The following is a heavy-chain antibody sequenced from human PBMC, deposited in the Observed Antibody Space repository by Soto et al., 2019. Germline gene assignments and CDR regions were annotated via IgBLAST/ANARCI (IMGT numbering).Heavy chain of an antibody. CDR3: APTPQWLLSY. CDR2: ISSSGSTI. Sequence: GGSLRLSCAASGFTFSSYEMNWVRRAPGKGLEWVSYISSSGSTIYYADSVKGRFTISRDNAKNSLYLQMNSLRAEDTAVYYCAPTPQWLLSYWGQGTLVTVSS. CDR1: GFTFSSYE. V-gene: IGHV3-48*03. D-gene: IGHD3-22*01. J-gene: IGHJ4*02.